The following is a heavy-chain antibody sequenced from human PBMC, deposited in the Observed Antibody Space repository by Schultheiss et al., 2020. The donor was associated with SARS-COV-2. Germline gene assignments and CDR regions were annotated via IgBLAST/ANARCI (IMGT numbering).Heavy chain of an antibody. CDR2: IYPGDSDT. Sequence: GESLKISCKGSGYSFTSYWIGWVRQMPGKGLEWMGIIYPGDSDTRYSPSFQGQVTISADKSISTAYLQWSSLKASDTAMYYCARHACSSTSCYYYGMDVWGQGTTVTVSS. D-gene: IGHD2-2*01. CDR3: ARHACSSTSCYYYGMDV. CDR1: GYSFTSYW. V-gene: IGHV5-51*01. J-gene: IGHJ6*02.